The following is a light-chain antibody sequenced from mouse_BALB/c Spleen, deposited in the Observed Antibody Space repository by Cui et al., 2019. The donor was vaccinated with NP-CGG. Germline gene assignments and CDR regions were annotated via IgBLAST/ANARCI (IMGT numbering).Light chain of an antibody. CDR3: ALWYSNHWV. J-gene: IGLJ1*01. V-gene: IGLV1*01. Sequence: QAVVTPESALTTSPGETVTLTCRSGTGAVTTSNDANWVQEKPDHLFTGLIGGTNNRVPGVPARFSGSLIGDKAALTITGAQTEDEAIYFCALWYSNHWVFGGGTKMTVL. CDR1: TGAVTTSND. CDR2: GTN.